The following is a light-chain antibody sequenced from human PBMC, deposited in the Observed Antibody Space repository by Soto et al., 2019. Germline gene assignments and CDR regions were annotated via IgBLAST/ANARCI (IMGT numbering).Light chain of an antibody. CDR3: SSYTSRSTYV. V-gene: IGLV2-14*01. Sequence: QSVLTQPASVSGSPGQSITISCTGTSSDVGGHNFVSWYQQHPGKAPKLMIYGVSNRASGFSDRFSASKSGNTASLTISSLQPGDEADYYCSSYTSRSTYVFGTGTKLTVL. CDR1: SSDVGGHNF. CDR2: GVS. J-gene: IGLJ1*01.